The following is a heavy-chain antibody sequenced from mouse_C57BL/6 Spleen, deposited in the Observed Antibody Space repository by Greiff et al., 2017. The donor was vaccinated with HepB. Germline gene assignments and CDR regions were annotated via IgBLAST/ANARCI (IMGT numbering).Heavy chain of an antibody. CDR3: ARNYEGYYYAMDY. J-gene: IGHJ4*01. Sequence: VQLQHSGAELVKPGASVKISCKASGYAFSSYWMNWVKQRPGKGLEWIGQIYPGDGDTNYNGKFKGKATLTADKSSSTAYMQLSSLTSEDSAVYFCARNYEGYYYAMDYWGQGTSVTVSS. D-gene: IGHD2-4*01. V-gene: IGHV1-80*01. CDR1: GYAFSSYW. CDR2: IYPGDGDT.